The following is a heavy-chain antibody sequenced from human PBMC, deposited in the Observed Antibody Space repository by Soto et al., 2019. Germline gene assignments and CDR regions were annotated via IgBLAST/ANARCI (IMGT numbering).Heavy chain of an antibody. CDR3: VKDTLGGMTPVFMPGPD. V-gene: IGHV3-30*18. Sequence: VQLVESGGGVVQPARSLRLSCAASGLTFSTYGFHWVRQAPGKGLEWVAVISNDVRNIHYAESVQGRFTISRDNSKNTLYLQMNRLTPNDSAVYYCVKDTLGGMTPVFMPGPDWGQASLLTVSS. D-gene: IGHD2-2*01. CDR1: GLTFSTYG. J-gene: IGHJ4*02. CDR2: ISNDVRNI.